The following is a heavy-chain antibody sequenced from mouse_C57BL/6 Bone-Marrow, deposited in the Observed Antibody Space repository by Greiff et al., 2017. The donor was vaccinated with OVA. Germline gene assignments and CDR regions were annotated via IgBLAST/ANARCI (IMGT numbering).Heavy chain of an antibody. D-gene: IGHD3-2*02. CDR3: ARYGAKAQATFAMDY. Sequence: EVKLQQSGPELVKPGASVKISCKASGYTFTDYYMNWVKQSHGKSLEWIGDINPNNGGTSYNQKFKGKATLTVDKSSSTAYMELRSLTSEDSAVYYCARYGAKAQATFAMDYWGQGTSVTVSS. CDR1: GYTFTDYY. V-gene: IGHV1-26*01. CDR2: INPNNGGT. J-gene: IGHJ4*01.